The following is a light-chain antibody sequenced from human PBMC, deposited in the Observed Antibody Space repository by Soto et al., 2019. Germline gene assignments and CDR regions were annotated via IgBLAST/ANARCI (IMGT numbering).Light chain of an antibody. V-gene: IGKV3-11*01. CDR2: DAS. CDR3: QQYDSSPWT. Sequence: EIVLTQSPATLSLSPGERAALSCMASQSVSGYLAWYRQKPGQAPRLLIYDASKRATGIPARFSGSGSGTDFTLTISRLEPEDSAVYYCQQYDSSPWTFGQGTKVDIK. CDR1: QSVSGY. J-gene: IGKJ1*01.